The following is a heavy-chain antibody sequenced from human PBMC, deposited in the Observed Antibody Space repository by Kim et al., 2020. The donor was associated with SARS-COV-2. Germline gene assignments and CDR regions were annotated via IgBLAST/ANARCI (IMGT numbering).Heavy chain of an antibody. CDR3: ARIDIYYHYYYGMDV. Sequence: GGSLRLSCAASGFTFSSYSMNWVRQAPGKGLEWVSSISSSSSYIYYADSVKGRFTISRDNAKNSLYLQMNSLRAEDTAVYYCARIDIYYHYYYGMDVWGQGTTVTVSS. V-gene: IGHV3-21*01. D-gene: IGHD2-21*01. CDR2: ISSSSSYI. CDR1: GFTFSSYS. J-gene: IGHJ6*02.